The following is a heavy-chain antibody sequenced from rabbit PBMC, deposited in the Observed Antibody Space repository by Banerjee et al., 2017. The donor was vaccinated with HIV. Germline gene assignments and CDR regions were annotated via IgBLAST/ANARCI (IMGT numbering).Heavy chain of an antibody. J-gene: IGHJ3*01. CDR3: ARMTYATNKSF. D-gene: IGHD6-1*01. Sequence: QSLEESEGDLVKPGASLTLTCTASGFDLSSNYRICWVRQAPGKGLELIACILTSSGNTYYASWAKGRFTISKTSSTTVTLQMTSLTVADTATYFCARMTYATNKSFWGQGTLVTVS. V-gene: IGHV1S40*01. CDR2: ILTSSGNT. CDR1: GFDLSSNYR.